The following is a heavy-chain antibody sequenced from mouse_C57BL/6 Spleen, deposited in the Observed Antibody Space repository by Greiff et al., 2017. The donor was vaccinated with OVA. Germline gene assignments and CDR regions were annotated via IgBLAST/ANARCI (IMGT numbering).Heavy chain of an antibody. CDR3: AREVDY. J-gene: IGHJ2*01. CDR2: IDPSDSYT. V-gene: IGHV1-59*01. CDR1: GYTFTSYW. Sequence: QVQLQQPGAELVRPGTSVKLSCKASGYTFTSYWMHWVKQRPGQGLEWIGVIDPSDSYTNYNQKFKGKATLTVDTSSRTAYMQLSSLTSEDYAVYYGAREVDYWGQGTTLTVSS.